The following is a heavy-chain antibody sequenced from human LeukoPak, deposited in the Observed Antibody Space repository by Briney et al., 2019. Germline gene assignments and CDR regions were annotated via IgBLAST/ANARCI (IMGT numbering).Heavy chain of an antibody. CDR1: GGSISGHY. CDR2: IYSSGST. Sequence: SETLSLTCTVSGGSISGHYWSWVRQPAEKGLEWIGRIYSSGSTNYNPSLKSRVTMSVDTSKNQFFLKLSSVTAADTAVYYCARDRSGWYGSEYWGQGTLVTVSS. J-gene: IGHJ4*02. D-gene: IGHD6-19*01. V-gene: IGHV4-4*07. CDR3: ARDRSGWYGSEY.